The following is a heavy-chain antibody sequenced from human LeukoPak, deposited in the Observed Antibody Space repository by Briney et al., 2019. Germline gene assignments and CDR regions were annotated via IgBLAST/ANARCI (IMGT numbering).Heavy chain of an antibody. Sequence: SETLSLTCGVSGASVSSGAYYWSWIRQPPGKGLEWIGYISDSGSTNYNLSLGSRVIMSVDTSKNQFSLRLSSVTAADTAVYYCATRPGGADRFYPYFDYWGQGALVTVSS. CDR2: ISDSGST. CDR3: ATRPGGADRFYPYFDY. J-gene: IGHJ4*02. V-gene: IGHV4-61*08. CDR1: GASVSSGAYY. D-gene: IGHD1-26*01.